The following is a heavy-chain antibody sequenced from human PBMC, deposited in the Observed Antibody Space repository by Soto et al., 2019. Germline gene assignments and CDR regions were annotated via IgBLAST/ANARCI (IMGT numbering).Heavy chain of an antibody. CDR1: GYTFTSYG. J-gene: IGHJ4*02. CDR3: ARGDYYDSSGYPVPVDY. D-gene: IGHD3-22*01. V-gene: IGHV1-18*01. Sequence: ASGKVSCKASGYTFTSYGISWVRQAPGQGLEWMGWISAYNGNTNYAQKLQGRVTMTTDTSTSTAYMELRSLRSDDTAVYYCARGDYYDSSGYPVPVDYWGQGTLVTVSS. CDR2: ISAYNGNT.